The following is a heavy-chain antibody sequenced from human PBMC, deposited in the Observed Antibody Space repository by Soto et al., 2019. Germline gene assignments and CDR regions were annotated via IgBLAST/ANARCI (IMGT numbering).Heavy chain of an antibody. J-gene: IGHJ4*02. CDR1: GGTFSSYA. CDR3: ARESRYCSGGSCYFLPGIDY. D-gene: IGHD2-15*01. CDR2: IIPIFCTA. V-gene: IGHV1-69*12. Sequence: QVQLVQSGAEVKKPGSSVKVSCKASGGTFSSYAISWVRQAPGQGLEWMGGIIPIFCTANYAQKFQGRVTITAAESTGTAYMELSSLRSEDTAVYYCARESRYCSGGSCYFLPGIDYWGQGTLVTVSS.